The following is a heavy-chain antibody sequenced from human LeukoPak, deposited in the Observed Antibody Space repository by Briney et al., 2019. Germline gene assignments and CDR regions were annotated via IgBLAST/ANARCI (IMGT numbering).Heavy chain of an antibody. CDR1: GFTFSTYA. D-gene: IGHD3-3*01. CDR3: AKETLRFLEWLLHPPWYFDY. CDR2: ISYDGSNK. Sequence: GGSLRLSCAASGFTFSTYAMTWVRQAPGKGLEWVAVISYDGSNKYYADSVKGRFTISRDNSKNTLYLQMNSLRAEDTAVYYCAKETLRFLEWLLHPPWYFDYWGQGPLVTVSS. V-gene: IGHV3-30*18. J-gene: IGHJ4*02.